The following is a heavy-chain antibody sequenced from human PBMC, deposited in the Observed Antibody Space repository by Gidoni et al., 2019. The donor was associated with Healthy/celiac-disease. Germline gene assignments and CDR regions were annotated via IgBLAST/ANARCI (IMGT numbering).Heavy chain of an antibody. CDR1: GFTFSSYS. J-gene: IGHJ3*02. CDR3: ARDLRCSGGSCYDAFDI. D-gene: IGHD2-15*01. Sequence: EVQLVESGGGLVQPGGSLRLSCAASGFTFSSYSMNWVRQAPGKGLEWVSYISSSSSTIYYADSVKGRFTISRDNAKNSLYLQMNSLRAEDTAVYYCARDLRCSGGSCYDAFDIWGQGTMVTVSS. V-gene: IGHV3-48*01. CDR2: ISSSSSTI.